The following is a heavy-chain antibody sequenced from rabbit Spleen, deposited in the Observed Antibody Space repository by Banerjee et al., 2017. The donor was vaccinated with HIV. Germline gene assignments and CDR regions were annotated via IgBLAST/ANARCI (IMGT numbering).Heavy chain of an antibody. CDR1: GIDFSSYYY. CDR3: TRNLEDNAGSSYLDL. CDR2: IYIVSVRT. V-gene: IGHV1S43*01. J-gene: IGHJ4*01. D-gene: IGHD8-1*01. Sequence: QQQLEESGGGLVKPGGTLTLTCKVSGIDFSSYYYICWVRQAPGKRLELIACIYIVSVRTWCASWVNGRFTISRSTGLNTLDLKMPSVTVADTATYLCTRNLEDNAGSSYLDLWDPGTL.